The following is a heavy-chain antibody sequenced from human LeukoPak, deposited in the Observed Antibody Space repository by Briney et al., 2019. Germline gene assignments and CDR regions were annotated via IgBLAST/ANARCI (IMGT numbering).Heavy chain of an antibody. CDR1: GFTFSTYG. V-gene: IGHV3-30*18. J-gene: IGHJ4*02. Sequence: GRSLRLSCAASGFTFSTYGMHWVRQAPGKGLEWVAVIVYDGSDKYYADSVRGRFTISRDNSKSTLYLQMNSLRAEDTAVYYCAERDAAGLDYWGQGTLVTVSS. CDR3: AERDAAGLDY. D-gene: IGHD6-13*01. CDR2: IVYDGSDK.